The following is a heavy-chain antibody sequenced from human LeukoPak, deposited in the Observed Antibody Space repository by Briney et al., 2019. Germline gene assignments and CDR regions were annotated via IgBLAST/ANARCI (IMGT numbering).Heavy chain of an antibody. CDR2: ISYDGSNK. CDR1: GFTFSSYG. CDR3: ARGDQLRGVYFDY. V-gene: IGHV3-30*19. D-gene: IGHD3-10*01. Sequence: GGSLRLSCAASGFTFSSYGMHWVRQAPGKGLEGVAVISYDGSNKYYADSVKGRFTISRDNSKNTLYLQMNSLRAEDTAVYYCARGDQLRGVYFDYWGQGTLVTVSS. J-gene: IGHJ4*02.